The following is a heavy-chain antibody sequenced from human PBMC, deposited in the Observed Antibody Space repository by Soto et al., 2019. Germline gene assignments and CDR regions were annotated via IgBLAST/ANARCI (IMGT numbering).Heavy chain of an antibody. CDR2: IRGKGYGGAT. V-gene: IGHV3-49*03. CDR1: GFTIGDYH. Sequence: EVQLVESGGGSVQPGRSLRVSCSASGFTIGDYHMSWFRQAPGKGLEWVGYIRGKGYGGATEYASSVKDRFIISRDDSENIASLQMSSLKTEDTAVYYCTRGDWPYYFDCWGQGTLVTVSS. D-gene: IGHD3-9*01. J-gene: IGHJ4*02. CDR3: TRGDWPYYFDC.